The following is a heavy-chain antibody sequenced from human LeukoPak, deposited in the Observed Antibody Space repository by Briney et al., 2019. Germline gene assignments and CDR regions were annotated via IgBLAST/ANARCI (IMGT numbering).Heavy chain of an antibody. V-gene: IGHV4-34*01. J-gene: IGHJ6*03. CDR2: INHSGST. Sequence: SETLSLTCAVYGVSFSGYYWSWIRQPPGKGLEWIGEINHSGSTNYNPSLKSRVTISLDTSKNQFSLKLSSVTAADTAVYYCARGRGYYYMDVWGKGTTVTVSS. CDR3: ARGRGYYYMDV. CDR1: GVSFSGYY.